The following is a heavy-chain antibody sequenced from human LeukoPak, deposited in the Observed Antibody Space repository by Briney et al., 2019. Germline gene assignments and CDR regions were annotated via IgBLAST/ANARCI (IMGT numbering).Heavy chain of an antibody. CDR1: GFTFSSYW. CDR2: LDSDGHIT. J-gene: IGHJ4*02. CDR3: ARDTDTGRSDAFEY. D-gene: IGHD1-26*01. V-gene: IGHV3-74*01. Sequence: GSLRLSCAASGFTFSSYWMHWVRQAPGKGLVWVSRLDSDGHITSYADSVKGRFTISRDNAKNTLYLQMNSLRAEDTAVYYCARDTDTGRSDAFEYWGQGTLVTVSS.